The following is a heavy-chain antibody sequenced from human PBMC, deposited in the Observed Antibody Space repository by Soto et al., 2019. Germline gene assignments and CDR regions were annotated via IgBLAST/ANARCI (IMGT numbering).Heavy chain of an antibody. J-gene: IGHJ4*02. CDR2: INHSGST. D-gene: IGHD2-2*01. Sequence: SETLSLTCAVYGGSFSGYYWSWIRQPPGKGLEWIGEINHSGSTNYNPSLKSRVTISVETSKKQFSLKLSSVTAADTAVYYCARGDGIVVVPAARLYFDYWGQGTLVTVSS. V-gene: IGHV4-34*01. CDR1: GGSFSGYY. CDR3: ARGDGIVVVPAARLYFDY.